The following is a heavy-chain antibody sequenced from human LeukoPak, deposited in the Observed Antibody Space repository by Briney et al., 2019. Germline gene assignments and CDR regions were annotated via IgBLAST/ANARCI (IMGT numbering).Heavy chain of an antibody. Sequence: KPSETLSLTCTVSGGSISSYYWSWIRQPPGKGLEWIGYIYYSGTTNYNPSLKSRVTISVATSKNQFSLNLSSVTAADTAAYYCARGGGGEYSSGWYDYWGQGTLVTVSS. CDR2: IYYSGTT. D-gene: IGHD6-19*01. J-gene: IGHJ4*02. CDR3: ARGGGGEYSSGWYDY. CDR1: GGSISSYY. V-gene: IGHV4-59*01.